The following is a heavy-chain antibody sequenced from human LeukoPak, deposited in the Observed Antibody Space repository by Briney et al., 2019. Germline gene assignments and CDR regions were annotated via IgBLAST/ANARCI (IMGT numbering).Heavy chain of an antibody. J-gene: IGHJ4*02. D-gene: IGHD2-15*01. V-gene: IGHV1-2*06. CDR2: INPNSGGT. CDR1: GYTFTGYY. CDR3: ARRYCSGGSCYVDLLDY. Sequence: GASVKVSCKASGYTFTGYYMHWVRRAPGQGLEWMGRINPNSGGTNYAQKFQGRVTMTRDTSISTAYMELSRLRSDDTAVYYCARRYCSGGSCYVDLLDYWGQGTLVTVSS.